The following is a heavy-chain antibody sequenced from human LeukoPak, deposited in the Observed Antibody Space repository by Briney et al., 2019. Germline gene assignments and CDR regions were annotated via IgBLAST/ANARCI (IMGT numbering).Heavy chain of an antibody. J-gene: IGHJ6*02. CDR1: GGTFSSYA. CDR2: ITPIFGTA. V-gene: IGHV1-69*13. CDR3: ARVPVSIFGVATYYYYGMDV. Sequence: GASVKVSCKASGGTFSSYAISWVRQAPGQGLEWMGGITPIFGTANYAQKFQGRVTITADESTSTAYMELSSLRSEDTAVYYCARVPVSIFGVATYYYYGMDVWGQGTTVTVSS. D-gene: IGHD3-3*01.